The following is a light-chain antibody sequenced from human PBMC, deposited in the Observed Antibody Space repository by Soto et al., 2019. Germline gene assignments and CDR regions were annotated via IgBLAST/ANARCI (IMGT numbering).Light chain of an antibody. V-gene: IGKV1-27*01. CDR1: QGISNY. CDR2: AAS. CDR3: QKYNSAPLFT. J-gene: IGKJ3*01. Sequence: DIQMSQSPSSLSASVGDRVTITCRASQGISNYLAWYQQKPGKVPKLLIYAASTLQSGVPSRFSGSGSGTDFALTISSLQPEDVATYYCQKYNSAPLFTFGPGTKVDIK.